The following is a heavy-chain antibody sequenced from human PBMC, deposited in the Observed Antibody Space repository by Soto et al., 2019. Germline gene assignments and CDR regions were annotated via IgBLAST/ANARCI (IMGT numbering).Heavy chain of an antibody. CDR2: IIPIFGTA. V-gene: IGHV1-69*01. CDR1: GGTFSSYA. Sequence: QVQLVQSGAEVKKPGSSVKVSCKASGGTFSSYAISWVRQAPGQGLEWMGGIIPIFGTANYAQKFQGRVTITADESTRSANMELSSLRSEDTAVYYCAGDQAARFYYYYGMDVWGQGTTVNVSS. J-gene: IGHJ6*02. CDR3: AGDQAARFYYYYGMDV. D-gene: IGHD6-6*01.